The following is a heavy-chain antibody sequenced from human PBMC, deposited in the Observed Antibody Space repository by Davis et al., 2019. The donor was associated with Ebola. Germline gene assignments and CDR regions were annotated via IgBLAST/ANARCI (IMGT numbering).Heavy chain of an antibody. CDR1: GFTFSSYS. CDR3: AKDHVVPAALPYYYGMDV. Sequence: GESLKISCAASGFTFSSYSMNWVRQAPGKGLEWVSYISSISSNIYYADSVKGRFTIYRDNAKNSLYLQMNSLRAEDTAVYYCAKDHVVPAALPYYYGMDVWGQGTTVTVSS. D-gene: IGHD2-2*01. J-gene: IGHJ6*02. CDR2: ISSISSNI. V-gene: IGHV3-48*01.